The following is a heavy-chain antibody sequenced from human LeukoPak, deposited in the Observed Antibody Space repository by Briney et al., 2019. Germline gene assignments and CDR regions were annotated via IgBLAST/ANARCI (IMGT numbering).Heavy chain of an antibody. CDR2: ISGSGGST. J-gene: IGHJ6*03. CDR3: AKVPRQYYYYMDV. Sequence: GGSLRLSCAASGFTFSSYAMSWVRQAPGKGLEWVSAISGSGGSTYYADSVKGRFTISRGNSKNTLYLQMNSLRAEDTAVYYCAKVPRQYYYYMDVWGKGTTVTVSS. CDR1: GFTFSSYA. V-gene: IGHV3-23*01.